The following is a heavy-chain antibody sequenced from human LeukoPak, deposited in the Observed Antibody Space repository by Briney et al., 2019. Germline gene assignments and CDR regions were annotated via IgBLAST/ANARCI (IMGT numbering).Heavy chain of an antibody. J-gene: IGHJ4*02. V-gene: IGHV3-23*01. CDR3: AKGPRSGWSLLYFDY. D-gene: IGHD6-19*01. CDR1: GFTFSSYA. Sequence: GGSLRLSCAASGFTFSSYAMSWVRQAPGKGLEWVSAISGSGGSTYYADSVKGRFTIPRDNSKNTLYLQMNSLRAEDTAVYYCAKGPRSGWSLLYFDYWGQGTLVTVSS. CDR2: ISGSGGST.